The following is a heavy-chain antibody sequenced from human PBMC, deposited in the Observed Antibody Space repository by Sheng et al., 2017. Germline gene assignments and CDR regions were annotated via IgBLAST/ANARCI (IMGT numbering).Heavy chain of an antibody. Sequence: QVHLVQSGTEVKKPGASVKVSCKVSGNTLSELAIHWVRQAPGKGLEWMGGFDTEDEEIVYAQKFQGRVSMTEDTSIDTAYMELSSLESEDTAVYYCATDPSKAGQLGEYYFDLWG. CDR2: FDTEDEEI. J-gene: IGHJ4*01. D-gene: IGHD1-1*01. V-gene: IGHV1-24*01. CDR1: GNTLSELA. CDR3: ATDPSKAGQLGEYYFDL.